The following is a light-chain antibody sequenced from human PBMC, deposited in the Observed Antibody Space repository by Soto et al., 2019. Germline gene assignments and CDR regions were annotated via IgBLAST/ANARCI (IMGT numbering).Light chain of an antibody. CDR1: SGSIASNY. J-gene: IGLJ2*01. Sequence: NFMLTQPHSVSESPGKTVTISCTRSSGSIASNYVQWYQQRPGSSPTTVIYDNKQRPSGVPDRFSGSIDSSSNSASLTISGLKTEDEADYYCQSCDSSTVVFGGGTKLTVL. CDR3: QSCDSSTVV. V-gene: IGLV6-57*01. CDR2: DNK.